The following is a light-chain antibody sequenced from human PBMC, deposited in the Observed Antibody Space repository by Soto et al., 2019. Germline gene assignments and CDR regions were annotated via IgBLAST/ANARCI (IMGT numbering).Light chain of an antibody. V-gene: IGKV3-20*01. CDR3: HQYAASPLT. CDR1: QSVGRNF. J-gene: IGKJ4*01. CDR2: GAS. Sequence: EIVLTQSPGTLSLSAGESTTLSCRASQSVGRNFLAWYQQKPGRAPSLLIHGASYRATGVPDRFSGSGSETDFTLTISRLEPEDFAVYYCHQYAASPLTFGGGTKVEIK.